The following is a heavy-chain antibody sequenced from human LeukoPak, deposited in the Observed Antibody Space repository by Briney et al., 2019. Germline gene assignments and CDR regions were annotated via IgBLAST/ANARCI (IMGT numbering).Heavy chain of an antibody. CDR1: GFTFSSYS. Sequence: PGGSLRLSCAASGFTFSSYSMNWVRQAPGKGLEWVSYISSSGSTIYYGDSVKGRFTISRDNAKNSLYLQMNSLRAEDTAVYYCARDYFGAGILDYWGQGTLVSVSS. CDR2: ISSSGSTI. V-gene: IGHV3-48*04. CDR3: ARDYFGAGILDY. J-gene: IGHJ4*02. D-gene: IGHD3-10*01.